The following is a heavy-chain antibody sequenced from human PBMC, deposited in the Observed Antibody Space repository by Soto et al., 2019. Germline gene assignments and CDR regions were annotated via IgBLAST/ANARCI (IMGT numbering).Heavy chain of an antibody. CDR1: GFTFNSYG. J-gene: IGHJ4*02. V-gene: IGHV3-30*18. CDR2: ITYDGSNK. D-gene: IGHD1-7*01. CDR3: AKVGPWSWNFDTYFDY. Sequence: GGSLRLSCAASGFTFNSYGMHWVRQAPGKGLEWVAAITYDGSNKYYAESVKGRFTISRDNSKNTPYVHMNGLRAEDTAVYYCAKVGPWSWNFDTYFDYWGQGTLVTVSS.